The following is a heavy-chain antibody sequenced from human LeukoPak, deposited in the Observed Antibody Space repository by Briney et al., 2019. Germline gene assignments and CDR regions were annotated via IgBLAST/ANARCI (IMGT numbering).Heavy chain of an antibody. CDR3: ARRGSSGRSFDY. D-gene: IGHD3-22*01. CDR1: GGSISSSSYY. J-gene: IGHJ4*02. V-gene: IGHV4-39*01. CDR2: TYYSGST. Sequence: SETLSLTCTVSGGSISSSSYYWGWIRQPPGKGLEWIGSTYYSGSTYYNPSLKSRVTISVDTSKNQFSLKLSSVTAADTAVYYCARRGSSGRSFDYWGQGTLVTVSS.